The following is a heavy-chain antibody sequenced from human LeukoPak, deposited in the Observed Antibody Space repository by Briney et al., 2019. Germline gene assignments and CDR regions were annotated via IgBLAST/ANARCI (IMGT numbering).Heavy chain of an antibody. CDR3: AVAGARYSDTGGLYAFDF. Sequence: PSETLSLTCTVSGASITSSNHFWGWIRQPPGKGLEWIGTIYYSGSPHSNPSLKSRVTISIDASKNQFSLRLSSVTAADTAVYYCAVAGARYSDTGGLYAFDFWGRGTMVTVFS. CDR1: GASITSSNHF. D-gene: IGHD2-8*02. J-gene: IGHJ3*01. V-gene: IGHV4-39*01. CDR2: IYYSGSP.